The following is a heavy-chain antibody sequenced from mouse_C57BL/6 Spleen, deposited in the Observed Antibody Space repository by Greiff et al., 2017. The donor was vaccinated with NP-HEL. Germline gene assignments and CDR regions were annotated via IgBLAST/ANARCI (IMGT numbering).Heavy chain of an antibody. V-gene: IGHV5-9*01. CDR1: GFTFSSYT. D-gene: IGHD2-5*01. CDR3: ARSYYSNYHAMDY. J-gene: IGHJ4*01. CDR2: ISGGGGNI. Sequence: EVQLVESGGGLVKPGGSLKLSCAASGFTFSSYTMSWVRQTPEKRLEWVATISGGGGNIYYPDSVKGRFTIYRDNAKNTLYLQMSSLRSEDTALYYCARSYYSNYHAMDYWGQGTPVTVSS.